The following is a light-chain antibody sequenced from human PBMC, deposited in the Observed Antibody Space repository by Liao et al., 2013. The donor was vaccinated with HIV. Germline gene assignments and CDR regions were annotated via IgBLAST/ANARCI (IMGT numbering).Light chain of an antibody. J-gene: IGLJ3*02. Sequence: SYELTQPPSVSVSPGQTATITCSGDNLGDKYVAWYQQRPGQAPVLVISYDSDRSSSFPARFSGSNSGYTATLTIAGVDADDEADYYCQVWESAGGHPVFGGGTKLTVL. CDR1: NLGDKY. V-gene: IGLV3-1*01. CDR3: QVWESAGGHPV. CDR2: YDS.